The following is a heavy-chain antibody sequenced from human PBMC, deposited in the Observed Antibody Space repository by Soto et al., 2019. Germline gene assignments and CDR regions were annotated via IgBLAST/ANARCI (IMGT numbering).Heavy chain of an antibody. D-gene: IGHD1-7*01. CDR3: ARGGTWALDY. CDR1: GYIFTSQG. V-gene: IGHV1-18*01. J-gene: IGHJ4*02. Sequence: QIQLVQSGAEVKKPGASVKVSCKASGYIFTSQGISWVRQAPGQGLEWMGWISTYNGNPTYAHKLQGRVTMTPNTSSTTAFLELSSLTSDDPDVSYCARGGTWALDYWGQGTPVIVSS. CDR2: ISTYNGNP.